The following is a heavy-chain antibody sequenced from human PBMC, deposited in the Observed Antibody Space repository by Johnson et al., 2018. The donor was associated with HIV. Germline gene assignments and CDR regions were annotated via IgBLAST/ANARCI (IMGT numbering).Heavy chain of an antibody. D-gene: IGHD3-16*01. J-gene: IGHJ3*01. CDR1: GFMVADYG. CDR2: INWNGGST. Sequence: VQLVESGGGVVRPGGSLRLSCAVSGFMVADYGMSWVRQVPGKGLEWVSGINWNGGSTGYADSAKGRFTITRDKARNSLYLQLNRLRAEDTALYYCAKDGGSWSYSLDVWGQGTMVSVSS. CDR3: AKDGGSWSYSLDV. V-gene: IGHV3-20*04.